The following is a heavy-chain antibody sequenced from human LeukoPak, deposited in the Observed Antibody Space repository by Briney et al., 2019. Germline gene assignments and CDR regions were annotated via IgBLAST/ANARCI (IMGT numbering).Heavy chain of an antibody. Sequence: GGSLRLSCAASGFTFSSYAMSWVRQAPGKGLEWVSAISGSGGSTYYADSVKGRFTISRDNSKNTLYLQMNSLRAEDTAVYYCARSDPRYYYYGMDVWGQGTTVTVSS. CDR3: ARSDPRYYYYGMDV. V-gene: IGHV3-23*01. J-gene: IGHJ6*02. CDR1: GFTFSSYA. CDR2: ISGSGGST.